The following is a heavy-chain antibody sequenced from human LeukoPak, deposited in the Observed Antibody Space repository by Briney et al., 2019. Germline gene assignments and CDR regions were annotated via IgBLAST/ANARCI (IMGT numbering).Heavy chain of an antibody. Sequence: SETLSLTCTVSGGSISSYYWSWIRQPPGKGLEWIGYIYYSGSTNYNPSLKSRVTISVDTSKNQFSLKLSSVTAADTAVYYCARTTVTSSYCFDYWGQGTLVTVSS. CDR2: IYYSGST. D-gene: IGHD4-17*01. V-gene: IGHV4-59*01. J-gene: IGHJ4*02. CDR1: GGSISSYY. CDR3: ARTTVTSSYCFDY.